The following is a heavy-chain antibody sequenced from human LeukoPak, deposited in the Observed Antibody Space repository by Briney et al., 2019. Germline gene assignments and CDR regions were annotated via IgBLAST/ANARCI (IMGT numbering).Heavy chain of an antibody. CDR3: ASLEAVAGTGY. CDR2: IYYSGST. V-gene: IGHV4-31*03. D-gene: IGHD6-19*01. J-gene: IGHJ4*02. Sequence: SQTLSLTCTVSGGSISSGSYYWSWIRQPAGKGLEWIGYIYYSGSTYYNPSLKSRVTISVDTSKNQFSLKLSSVTAADTAVYYCASLEAVAGTGYWGQGTLVTVSS. CDR1: GGSISSGSYY.